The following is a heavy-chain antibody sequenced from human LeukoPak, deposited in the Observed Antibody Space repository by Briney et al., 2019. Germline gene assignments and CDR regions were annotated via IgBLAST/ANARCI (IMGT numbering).Heavy chain of an antibody. CDR3: ARDCGITGTTSVDYYYGMDV. J-gene: IGHJ6*02. CDR1: GFTFSSYA. V-gene: IGHV3-30-3*01. CDR2: ISYDGSNK. D-gene: IGHD1-20*01. Sequence: GGSLRLSCAASGFTFSSYAMHWVRQAPGKGLEWVAVISYDGSNKYYADSVKGRFTISRDNSKNTLYLQMNSLRAEDTAVYYCARDCGITGTTSVDYYYGMDVWGQGTTVTVSS.